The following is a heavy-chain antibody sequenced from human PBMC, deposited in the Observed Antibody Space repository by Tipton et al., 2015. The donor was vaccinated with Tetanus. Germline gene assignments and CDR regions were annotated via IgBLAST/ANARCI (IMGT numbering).Heavy chain of an antibody. V-gene: IGHV5-51*01. CDR2: IYPGDSDT. J-gene: IGHJ5*02. CDR1: GYSFNIYW. CDR3: ARHFGEMLYAPFRFDP. Sequence: QLVQSGAEVKKPGESLKISCQGSGYSFNIYWIAWVRQMPGKGLEWMGIIYPGDSDTTYSPSFEGQVTISADKSITTAYLQWSNLKASDTAIYYCARHFGEMLYAPFRFDPWGQGTLVTVSS. D-gene: IGHD3-3*01.